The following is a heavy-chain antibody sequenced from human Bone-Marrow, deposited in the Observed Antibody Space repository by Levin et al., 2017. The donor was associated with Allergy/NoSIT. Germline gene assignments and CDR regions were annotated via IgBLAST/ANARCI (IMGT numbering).Heavy chain of an antibody. J-gene: IGHJ4*02. CDR3: ARAPPILSTGYLYYFDY. CDR1: GESISSRSNY. D-gene: IGHD3-22*01. CDR2: MDSSGGT. Sequence: SETLSLSCSVSGESISSRSNYWNWIRQRPGTGLEWIGYMDSSGGTYINPSLQSRVTISADTSKNRFSLKLTSVTAADTAVYFCARAPPILSTGYLYYFDYWGQGTPLTVSS. V-gene: IGHV4-31*03.